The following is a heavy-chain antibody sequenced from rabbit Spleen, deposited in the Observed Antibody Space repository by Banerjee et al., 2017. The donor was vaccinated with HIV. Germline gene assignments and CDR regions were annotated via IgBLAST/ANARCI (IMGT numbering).Heavy chain of an antibody. CDR2: IEGGSSSFT. J-gene: IGHJ6*01. D-gene: IGHD8-1*01. CDR3: ARDTASSFSSYGMDL. CDR1: GVSFSGSSC. V-gene: IGHV1S40*01. Sequence: QSLEESGGDLVKPGASLTLTCIASGVSFSGSSCMCWVRQAPGKGLEWIACIEGGSSSFTYFASWAKGRFTISKTSSTTVTLQMTSLTAADTATYFCARDTASSFSSYGMDLWGPGTLVTVS.